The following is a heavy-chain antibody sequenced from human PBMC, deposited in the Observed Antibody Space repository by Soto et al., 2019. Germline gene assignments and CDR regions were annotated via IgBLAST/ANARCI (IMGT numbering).Heavy chain of an antibody. CDR1: RLLVSVSP. D-gene: IGHD2-15*01. J-gene: IGHJ4*02. Sequence: PGGSIMISWEPSRLLVSVSPMHRVCQSPGKRPEWVALISSLXTNKFYADSVKGRFTISRDNSKSTLYLKVESLRPEDAAVYYSARDPKASGGQQWALNYFDSVGQGSLVSVTS. CDR2: ISSLXTNK. V-gene: IGHV3-30-3*01. CDR3: ARDPKASGGQQWALNYFDS.